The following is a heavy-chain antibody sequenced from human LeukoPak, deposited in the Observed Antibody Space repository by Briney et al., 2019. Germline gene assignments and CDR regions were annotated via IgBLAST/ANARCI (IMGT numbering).Heavy chain of an antibody. J-gene: IGHJ3*02. CDR3: ARQTIDYDSSGYYYHDAFDI. CDR1: GGSFSGYY. D-gene: IGHD3-22*01. V-gene: IGHV4-34*01. CDR2: INHSGST. Sequence: SETLSLTCAVYGGSFSGYYWSWIRQPPGKGLEWIGEINHSGSTNYSPSLKSRVTISVDTSKNQFSLKLSSLTAADTAVYYCARQTIDYDSSGYYYHDAFDIWGQGTMVTVSS.